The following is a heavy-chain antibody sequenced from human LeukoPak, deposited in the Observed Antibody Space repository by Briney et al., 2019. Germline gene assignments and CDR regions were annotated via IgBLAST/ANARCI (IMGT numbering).Heavy chain of an antibody. V-gene: IGHV3-53*01. CDR1: GFTVSSTH. J-gene: IGHJ3*02. CDR2: TYTGGNS. CDR3: ARGGRGSAAVVAPRSFDI. D-gene: IGHD3-22*01. Sequence: GPLRLSCAASGFTVSSTHMVWVRQAPGKGLEWVSVTYTGGNSYYAGSVQGRFIISRDISKNTLYLQMNSLRAEDSALYYCARGGRGSAAVVAPRSFDIWGQGTMVTVSS.